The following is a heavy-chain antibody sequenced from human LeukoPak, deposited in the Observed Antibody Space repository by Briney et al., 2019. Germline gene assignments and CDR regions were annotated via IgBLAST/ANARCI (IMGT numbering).Heavy chain of an antibody. CDR1: GFTFSTYG. V-gene: IGHV3-30*18. CDR2: ISYDGSNK. J-gene: IGHJ4*02. Sequence: GGSLRLSCAASGFTFSTYGMHWVRQAPGKGLEWVAVISYDGSNKYYGGSVKGRFTISRDNSKNTLYLQMNSLRAEDTAVYYCAKDFNKGQWVSDYWGQGTLVTVSS. D-gene: IGHD6-19*01. CDR3: AKDFNKGQWVSDY.